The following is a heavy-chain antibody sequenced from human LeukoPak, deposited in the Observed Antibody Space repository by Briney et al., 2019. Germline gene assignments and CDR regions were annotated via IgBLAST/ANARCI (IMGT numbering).Heavy chain of an antibody. CDR3: ARRVVVVPAAGGAFDI. D-gene: IGHD2-2*01. J-gene: IGHJ3*02. V-gene: IGHV1-46*01. CDR2: INPSGGST. Sequence: GASVKVSCKASGYTFTSYYMHWVRQAPGQGLEWMGIINPSGGSTSYAQKFQGRVTMTRDTSTSTVYMELSSLRSEDTGVYYCARRVVVVPAAGGAFDIWGQGTMVTVSS. CDR1: GYTFTSYY.